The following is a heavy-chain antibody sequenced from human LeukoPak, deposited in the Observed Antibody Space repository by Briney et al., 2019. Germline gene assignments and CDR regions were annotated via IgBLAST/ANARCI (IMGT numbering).Heavy chain of an antibody. CDR3: ARENYDSRGFDH. CDR2: INPNSGGT. CDR1: GYTFTGYY. D-gene: IGHD3-22*01. J-gene: IGHJ4*02. Sequence: ASVKVSCKASGYTFTGYYMHWVRQAPGQGLEWMGWINPNSGGTNYAQKFQGRVTMTRDTSISTAYMELSRLRSDDTAVYYCARENYDSRGFDHWGQGTLVTVPS. V-gene: IGHV1-2*02.